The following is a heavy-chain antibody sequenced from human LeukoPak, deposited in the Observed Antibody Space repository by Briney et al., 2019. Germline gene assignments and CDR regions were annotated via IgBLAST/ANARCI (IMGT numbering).Heavy chain of an antibody. V-gene: IGHV3-21*01. J-gene: IGHJ4*02. CDR2: ILTSSNYI. D-gene: IGHD3-10*01. Sequence: GGSLRLSCVGSGFTFSSYSMNWVRQAPGKGLEWVSSILTSSNYIYYADSVKGRFTISRDNAKNSLYLQMISLRAEDTAVYYCARDRYYYNSGSDISLDYWGQGTRVTVSS. CDR3: ARDRYYYNSGSDISLDY. CDR1: GFTFSSYS.